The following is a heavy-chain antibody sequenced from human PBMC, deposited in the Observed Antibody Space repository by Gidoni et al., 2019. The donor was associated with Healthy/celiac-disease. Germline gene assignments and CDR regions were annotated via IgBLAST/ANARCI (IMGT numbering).Heavy chain of an antibody. CDR1: GFTFSDYY. CDR3: ARDRGPEYSSSSDAFDI. V-gene: IGHV3-11*06. J-gene: IGHJ3*02. D-gene: IGHD6-6*01. CDR2: ISSSSSYT. Sequence: QVQLVESGGGLVKPGGSLRLSCAASGFTFSDYYMSWIRQAPGKGLEWVSYISSSSSYTNYADSVKGRFTISRDNAKNSLYLQMNSLRAEDTAVYYCARDRGPEYSSSSDAFDIWGQGTMVTVSS.